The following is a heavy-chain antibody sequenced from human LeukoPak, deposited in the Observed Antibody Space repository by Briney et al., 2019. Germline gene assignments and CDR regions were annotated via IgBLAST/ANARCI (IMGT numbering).Heavy chain of an antibody. J-gene: IGHJ3*02. CDR3: AKDSGSYFSAFDI. CDR2: ISGSGGST. V-gene: IGHV3-23*01. Sequence: GSLRLSCAASGFTFSNYWMHWVRQAPGKGLEWVSAISGSGGSTYYADSVKGRFTISRDNSKNTLYLQMNSLRAEDTAVYYCAKDSGSYFSAFDIWGQGTMVTVSS. CDR1: GFTFSNYW. D-gene: IGHD1-26*01.